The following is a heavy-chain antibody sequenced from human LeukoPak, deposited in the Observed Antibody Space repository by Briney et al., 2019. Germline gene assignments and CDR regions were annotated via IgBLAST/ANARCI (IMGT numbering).Heavy chain of an antibody. V-gene: IGHV3-48*01. D-gene: IGHD3-16*02. Sequence: GGSLRLSCAASGFIFSGFGMNWVRQAPGKGLERVSYITSSSNTIYYADSVKGGFTISRDNAKNSLYLQMNSLRAEDTAVYYCAIDPSRGVIVVGPPNDAFDIWGQGTMVTVSS. CDR2: ITSSSNTI. CDR3: AIDPSRGVIVVGPPNDAFDI. CDR1: GFIFSGFG. J-gene: IGHJ3*02.